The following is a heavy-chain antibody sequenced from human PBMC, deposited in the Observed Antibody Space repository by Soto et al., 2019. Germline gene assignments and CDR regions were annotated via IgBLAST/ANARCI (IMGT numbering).Heavy chain of an antibody. D-gene: IGHD3-22*01. CDR1: GGSISSSSYF. CDR2: IHYSGST. J-gene: IGHJ4*02. V-gene: IGHV4-39*01. Sequence: PSETLSLTCTVSGGSISSSSYFWGWIRQPPGKGLEWIGSIHYSGSTYYNPSLKSRVTMSVDTSKNQFSLKLTSVTAADTAVYYCARQRDYYDTSGDSYFDYWGQGTPVTSPQ. CDR3: ARQRDYYDTSGDSYFDY.